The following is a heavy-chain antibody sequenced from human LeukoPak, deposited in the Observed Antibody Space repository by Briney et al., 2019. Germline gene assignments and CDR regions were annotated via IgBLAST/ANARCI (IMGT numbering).Heavy chain of an antibody. J-gene: IGHJ4*02. CDR3: AITGGLAVTPRAY. CDR1: GFTFSSYW. D-gene: IGHD4-17*01. Sequence: PGGSLRLSCAASGFTFSSYWMSWVRQAPGKGLEWVAFIRYDGSNKYYADSVKGRFTISRDNAKNSLYLQMNSLRAEDTAVYYCAITGGLAVTPRAYWGQGTLVTVSS. CDR2: IRYDGSNK. V-gene: IGHV3-30*02.